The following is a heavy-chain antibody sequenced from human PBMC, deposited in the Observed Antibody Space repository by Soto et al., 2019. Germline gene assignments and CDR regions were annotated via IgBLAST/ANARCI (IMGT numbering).Heavy chain of an antibody. V-gene: IGHV3-48*02. CDR3: ARIKIFGVIFDY. CDR2: ISSSSSTI. D-gene: IGHD3-3*01. CDR1: RFTISSYS. Sequence: LRLSCAASRFTISSYSMNWVRQAPGKGLEWVSYISSSSSTIYYADSVKGRFTISRDNAKNSLYLQMNSLRDEDTAVYYCARIKIFGVIFDYWGQGTLVTVSS. J-gene: IGHJ4*02.